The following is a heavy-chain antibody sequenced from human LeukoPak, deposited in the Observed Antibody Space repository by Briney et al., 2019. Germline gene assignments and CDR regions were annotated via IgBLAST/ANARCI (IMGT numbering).Heavy chain of an antibody. CDR3: ARDLGDWYSSGFDD. D-gene: IGHD3-10*01. J-gene: IGHJ4*02. V-gene: IGHV3-30*04. Sequence: GGSLRLSCVASGFTFTGHSMHWVRQAPGKGLEWVAVVSYDEKTIFYADSLKGRFTVSRDNSKNTVYLQMNSLRVEDTGVYYCARDLGDWYSSGFDDWGQGSLVIVSS. CDR2: VSYDEKTI. CDR1: GFTFTGHS.